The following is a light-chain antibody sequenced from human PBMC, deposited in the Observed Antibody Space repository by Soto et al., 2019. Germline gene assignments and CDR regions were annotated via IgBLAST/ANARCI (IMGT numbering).Light chain of an antibody. CDR3: SSYTSSRVVV. J-gene: IGLJ2*01. V-gene: IGLV2-14*01. Sequence: QSVPTQPASVSGSPGQSITISCTGTSSDVGGYNYVSWYQQHPGKAPKLMIYDVSNRPSGVSNRFSGSKSGNTASLTISGLQAEDEADYYCSSYTSSRVVVFGGGTKLTVL. CDR1: SSDVGGYNY. CDR2: DVS.